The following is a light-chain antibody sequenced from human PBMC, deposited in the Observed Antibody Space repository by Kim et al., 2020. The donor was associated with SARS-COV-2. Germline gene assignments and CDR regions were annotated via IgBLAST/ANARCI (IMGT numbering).Light chain of an antibody. CDR3: CSYAGRYTWI. V-gene: IGLV2-11*03. Sequence: SVPISCTGTSIAVGRYTSVSWYQQHPGKAPKLMISDVTDRPSGVPDRFSGFKSGNTASLTISGLQAEDEADYYCCSYAGRYTWIFGGGTQLTVL. J-gene: IGLJ2*01. CDR2: DVT. CDR1: SIAVGRYTS.